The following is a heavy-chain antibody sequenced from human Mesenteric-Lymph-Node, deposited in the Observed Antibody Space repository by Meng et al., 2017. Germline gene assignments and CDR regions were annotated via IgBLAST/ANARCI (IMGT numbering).Heavy chain of an antibody. J-gene: IGHJ3*02. V-gene: IGHV4-4*07. CDR3: TTLREMATTGDAFDI. D-gene: IGHD5-24*01. Sequence: SETLSLTCTVSGGSISSYDWNWIRQPAGEGLEWIGRIYPTGNTNYNPSLWGRVTISIDTSKNQFSLKLSSVTAADTAVYYCTTLREMATTGDAFDIWGQGTMVTVSS. CDR2: IYPTGNT. CDR1: GGSISSYD.